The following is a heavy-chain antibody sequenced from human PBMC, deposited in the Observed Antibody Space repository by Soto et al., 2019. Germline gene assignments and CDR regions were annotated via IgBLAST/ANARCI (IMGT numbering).Heavy chain of an antibody. J-gene: IGHJ4*02. V-gene: IGHV4-34*01. CDR2: INHSGST. CDR3: GRAFELVEAHKALDY. D-gene: IGHD1-26*01. Sequence: QVQLQQWGAGLLKPSETLSLTCAVYGGSFRGYYWTWVRQPPGKGLEWIGEINHSGSTNYAPSLKSRVTIAVDTSKNHVALKLSSVTAADASVYYCGRAFELVEAHKALDYWGQGTLVTVAS. CDR1: GGSFRGYY.